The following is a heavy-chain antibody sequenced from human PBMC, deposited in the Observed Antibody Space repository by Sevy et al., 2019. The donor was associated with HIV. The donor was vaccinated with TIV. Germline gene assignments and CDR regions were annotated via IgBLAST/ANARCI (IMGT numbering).Heavy chain of an antibody. CDR1: GFTFSYFS. V-gene: IGHV3-30-3*01. D-gene: IGHD1-1*01. Sequence: GGSLRLSCAASGFTFSYFSMHWVRLAPGKGLEWVATISYDGSNEHYADSVKGRFTISRDNSKNALYLQMNSLRAEDTAVYSCALERLSSDVAEYFENWGQGTLVTVSS. CDR3: ALERLSSDVAEYFEN. CDR2: ISYDGSNE. J-gene: IGHJ1*01.